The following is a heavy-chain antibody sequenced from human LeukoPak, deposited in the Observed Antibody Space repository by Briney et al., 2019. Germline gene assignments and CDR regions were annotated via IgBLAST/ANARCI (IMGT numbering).Heavy chain of an antibody. CDR2: IYTSGST. CDR3: ARDSRVSDAFDI. Sequence: PSETLSLTCTVSGGSLSSGSYYWSWIRQPAGKGLEWIGRIYTSGSTNYNPSLKSRVTISVARSKNQFSLSLSSVTAADTAVYYCARDSRVSDAFDIWGQGTMVTVSS. D-gene: IGHD5/OR15-5a*01. J-gene: IGHJ3*02. CDR1: GGSLSSGSYY. V-gene: IGHV4-61*02.